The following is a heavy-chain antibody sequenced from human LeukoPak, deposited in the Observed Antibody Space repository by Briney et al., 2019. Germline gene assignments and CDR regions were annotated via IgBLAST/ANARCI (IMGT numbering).Heavy chain of an antibody. D-gene: IGHD1-26*01. J-gene: IGHJ3*02. Sequence: QAGGSLRLSCAASGFTVSNNYMSWVRQAPGKGLEWVSVIYKVGNTFYADFVKGRFTISRDNSKNTLYLQMNSLRAEDTALYYCARGLVVGGTGVWAFDIRGQGTMVTVSS. V-gene: IGHV3-66*01. CDR2: IYKVGNT. CDR1: GFTVSNNY. CDR3: ARGLVVGGTGVWAFDI.